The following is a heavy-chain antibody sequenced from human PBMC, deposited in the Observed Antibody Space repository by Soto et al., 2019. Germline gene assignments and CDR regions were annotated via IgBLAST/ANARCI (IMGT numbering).Heavy chain of an antibody. Sequence: GSLRLSCAASGFTFSSYAMSWVRQAPGKGLEWVAAISGSGGSTYYADSVKGRFTISRDNSKNTLYLQLNSLRAEDTAVYFCARAGFNYYFDYWGLGTLVTVSS. CDR2: ISGSGGST. V-gene: IGHV3-23*01. CDR3: ARAGFNYYFDY. J-gene: IGHJ4*02. CDR1: GFTFSSYA.